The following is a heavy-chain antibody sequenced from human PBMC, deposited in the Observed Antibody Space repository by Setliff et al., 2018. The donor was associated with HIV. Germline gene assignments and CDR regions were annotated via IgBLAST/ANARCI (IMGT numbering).Heavy chain of an antibody. Sequence: ASVKVSCKASGGTFTNYAFSWVRQAPGRGLEWMGGIIPTFGTANYAQKFQGRVTVTADESTSTAYMELSSLRSEDTAVYYCASGYSDYDTRNYYYYYNMDVWGLGTTVTVSS. J-gene: IGHJ6*02. CDR1: GGTFTNYA. CDR2: IIPTFGTA. D-gene: IGHD5-12*01. V-gene: IGHV1-69*13. CDR3: ASGYSDYDTRNYYYYYNMDV.